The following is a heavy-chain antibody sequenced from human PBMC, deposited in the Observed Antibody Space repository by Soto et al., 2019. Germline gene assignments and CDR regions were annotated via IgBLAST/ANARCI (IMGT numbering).Heavy chain of an antibody. CDR1: GGSVSSGSYY. J-gene: IGHJ6*02. V-gene: IGHV4-61*01. CDR2: IYYSGST. D-gene: IGHD3-9*01. Sequence: SSETLSLTCTVSGGSVSSGSYYWSWIRQPPGKGLEWIGYIYYSGSTNYNPSLKSRVTISVDTSKNQFSLKLSSVTAADTAVYYCASGDDILTGYYDYYYYGMDVWGQGTTVTVSS. CDR3: ASGDDILTGYYDYYYYGMDV.